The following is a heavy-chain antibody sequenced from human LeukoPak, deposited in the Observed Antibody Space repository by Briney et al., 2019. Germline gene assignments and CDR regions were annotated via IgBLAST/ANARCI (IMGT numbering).Heavy chain of an antibody. D-gene: IGHD4-23*01. CDR3: ASLYDYGGDSDFDY. CDR2: ISSSGSTI. J-gene: IGHJ4*02. CDR1: GFTFSDYY. Sequence: GGSLRLSCAASGFTFSDYYMSWIRQAPGKGLEWVSYISSSGSTIYYADSVKGRFTISRDNAKNSLYLQMNSLRAEDTAVYYCASLYDYGGDSDFDYWGQGTLVTVSS. V-gene: IGHV3-11*04.